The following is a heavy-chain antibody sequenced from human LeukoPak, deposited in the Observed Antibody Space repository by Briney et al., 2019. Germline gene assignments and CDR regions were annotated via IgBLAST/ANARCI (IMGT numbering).Heavy chain of an antibody. J-gene: IGHJ4*02. CDR3: ARAGRPGYLFDY. Sequence: SETLSLTCTVSGGSISTYYWSWIRQPPGKGLEWIGYIYYSGSTNYNPSLKSRVTISVDTSKNQFSLKLTSVTAADTAVYYCARAGRPGYLFDYWGQGTLVTVSS. CDR2: IYYSGST. V-gene: IGHV4-59*12. CDR1: GGSISTYY. D-gene: IGHD2-15*01.